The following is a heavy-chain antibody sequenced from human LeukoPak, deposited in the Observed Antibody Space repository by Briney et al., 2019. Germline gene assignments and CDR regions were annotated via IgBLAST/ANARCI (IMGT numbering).Heavy chain of an antibody. CDR1: GGSISSSNW. CDR3: ARGEWYYGSGKDWFDP. J-gene: IGHJ5*02. CDR2: INHSGST. V-gene: IGHV4-4*02. D-gene: IGHD3-10*01. Sequence: PSGTLSLTCAVSGGSISSSNWWSWIRQPPGKGLEWIGEINHSGSTNYNPSLKSRVTISVDTSKNQFSLKLSSVTAADTAVYYCARGEWYYGSGKDWFDPWGQGTLVTVSS.